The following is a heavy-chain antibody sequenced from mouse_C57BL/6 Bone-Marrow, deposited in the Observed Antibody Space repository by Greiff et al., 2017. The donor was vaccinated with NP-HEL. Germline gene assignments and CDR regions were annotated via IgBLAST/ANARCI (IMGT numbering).Heavy chain of an antibody. CDR1: GYTFTDYY. CDR3: ARDRFCYYKGYWYFDV. J-gene: IGHJ1*03. CDR2: IYPGSGNT. Sequence: QVQLQQSGPELVKPGASVKISCKASGYTFTDYYINWVKQRPGQGLEWIGWIYPGSGNTKYNEKFKGKATLTVDTSSSTAYMQLSSLTSEDSAVYFCARDRFCYYKGYWYFDVGGTGTTVTVSS. D-gene: IGHD2-12*01. V-gene: IGHV1-84*01.